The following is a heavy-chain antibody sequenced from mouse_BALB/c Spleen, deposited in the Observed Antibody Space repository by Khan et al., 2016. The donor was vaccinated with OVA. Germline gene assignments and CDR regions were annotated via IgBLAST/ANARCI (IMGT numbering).Heavy chain of an antibody. CDR1: GFSLTSYG. D-gene: IGHD3-2*02. V-gene: IGHV2-6-1*01. J-gene: IGHJ1*01. CDR2: IWSDGRT. Sequence: VQLQESGPGPVAPSQSLSITCTISGFSLTSYGVHWVRQPAGKGLEWLVVIWSDGRTTYNSALKSRLSISKDNSKSQVFLKVNSLQTDDTAIYYCARQGYPGYFDDWGAGTTVTVSS. CDR3: ARQGYPGYFDD.